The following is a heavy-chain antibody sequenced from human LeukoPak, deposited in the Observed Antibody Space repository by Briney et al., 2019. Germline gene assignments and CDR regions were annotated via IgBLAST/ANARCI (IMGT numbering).Heavy chain of an antibody. Sequence: GASVKVSCKASGGTFSSYAISWVRQAPGQGLEWMGGIIPIFGTANYEQKFQGRVTITADESTSTAYMELSSLRSEDTAVYYCARSPRITIFGVGTGDYFDYWGQGTLVTVSS. J-gene: IGHJ4*02. CDR1: GGTFSSYA. CDR2: IIPIFGTA. CDR3: ARSPRITIFGVGTGDYFDY. V-gene: IGHV1-69*01. D-gene: IGHD3-3*01.